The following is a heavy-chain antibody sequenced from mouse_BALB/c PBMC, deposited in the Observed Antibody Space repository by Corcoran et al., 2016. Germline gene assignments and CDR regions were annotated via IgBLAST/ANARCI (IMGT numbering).Heavy chain of an antibody. CDR1: GYTFSSYW. J-gene: IGHJ4*01. CDR2: ILPGSGST. Sequence: QVQLQQSGAELMKPGASVKISCKATGYTFSSYWIEWVKQRPGHGLEWIGEILPGSGSTNYNEKFKGKATFTADTSSNTAYMQLSSLTSEVSAVYYCASVLGGDYAMDYWGQGTSVTVSS. D-gene: IGHD4-1*01. CDR3: ASVLGGDYAMDY. V-gene: IGHV1-9*01.